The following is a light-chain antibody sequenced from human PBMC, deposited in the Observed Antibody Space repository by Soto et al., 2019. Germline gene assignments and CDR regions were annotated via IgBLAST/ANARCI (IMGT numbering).Light chain of an antibody. J-gene: IGLJ1*01. CDR2: EVN. CDR3: CSYAGSNTFV. CDR1: SSDVGSYNF. Sequence: QSALTQPASVSGSPGQSITISCTGTSSDVGSYNFVSWYQQHPGKAPKVMIYEVNKRPSGVSNRFSGSKSANTASLTISGLQAEDEADYYCCSYAGSNTFVFGTGTKLTVL. V-gene: IGLV2-23*02.